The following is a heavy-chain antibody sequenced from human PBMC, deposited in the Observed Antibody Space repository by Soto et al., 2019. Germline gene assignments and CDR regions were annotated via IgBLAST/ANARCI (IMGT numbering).Heavy chain of an antibody. CDR3: ARDAGTGSYNGMDV. Sequence: GGSLRLSCAASGFSFSSYSMNWVRQAPGKGLEWISCIRSSSGTVYYADSVKGRFTISRDIAENSLYLQMHSLRDEDAAVYFCARDAGTGSYNGMDVWGQGTTVTVSS. J-gene: IGHJ6*02. D-gene: IGHD3-10*01. CDR2: IRSSSGTV. CDR1: GFSFSSYS. V-gene: IGHV3-48*02.